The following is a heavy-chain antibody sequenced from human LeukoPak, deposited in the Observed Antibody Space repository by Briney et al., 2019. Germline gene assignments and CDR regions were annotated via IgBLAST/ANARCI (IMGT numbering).Heavy chain of an antibody. Sequence: ASVTVSCKVSGYTLTELSMHWVRQAPGKGLEWMGGFDPEDGETIYAQKFQGRVTMTEDTSTDTAYMELSSLRSEDTTVYYCATVFSGYLYYFDYWGQGTLVTVSS. V-gene: IGHV1-24*01. CDR1: GYTLTELS. CDR3: ATVFSGYLYYFDY. J-gene: IGHJ4*02. D-gene: IGHD3-22*01. CDR2: FDPEDGET.